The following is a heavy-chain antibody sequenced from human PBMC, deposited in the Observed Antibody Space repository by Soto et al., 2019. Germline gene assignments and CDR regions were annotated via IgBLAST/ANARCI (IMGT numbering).Heavy chain of an antibody. D-gene: IGHD5-18*01. CDR2: ITGSGGGT. CDR3: AKRRHAVVGFDY. Sequence: GGSLRLSCAASGFTFSNYAMTWVRQAPGKGLEWVSVITGSGGGTYFVDSVKGRFTISRDNSKNTVYLQMNSLRAEDTAVYYCAKRRHAVVGFDYWGQGTLVTVSS. J-gene: IGHJ4*02. V-gene: IGHV3-23*01. CDR1: GFTFSNYA.